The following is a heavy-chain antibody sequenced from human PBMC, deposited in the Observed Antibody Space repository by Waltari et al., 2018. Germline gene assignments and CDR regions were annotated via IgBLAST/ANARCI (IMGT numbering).Heavy chain of an antibody. V-gene: IGHV3-23*01. CDR1: GFTFSSYA. CDR3: AKDPIVVVTAIFDY. Sequence: EVQLLASGGGLVQPGGSLRLSCSASGFTFSSYAIAWGRQAPGKGLEWVSAISGSGGSTYYADSVKGRFTISRDNSKNTLYLQMNSLRAEDTAVYYCAKDPIVVVTAIFDYWGQGTLVTVSS. CDR2: ISGSGGST. J-gene: IGHJ4*02. D-gene: IGHD2-21*02.